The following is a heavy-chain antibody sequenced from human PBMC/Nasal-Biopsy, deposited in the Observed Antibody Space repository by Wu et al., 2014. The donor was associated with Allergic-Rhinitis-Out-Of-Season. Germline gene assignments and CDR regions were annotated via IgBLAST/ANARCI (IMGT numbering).Heavy chain of an antibody. D-gene: IGHD1-26*01. J-gene: IGHJ6*02. CDR1: GFSFDIYA. V-gene: IGHV3-9*01. Sequence: LRLSCAASGFSFDIYAMHWVRQAPGKGLEWVSGISRNGNKIDYADSVRGRFTMSRDNAKNSLYLQMTSLRVEDTALYYCAKDFSGSYGMDVWGQGTTVTVS. CDR2: ISRNGNKI. CDR3: AKDFSGSYGMDV.